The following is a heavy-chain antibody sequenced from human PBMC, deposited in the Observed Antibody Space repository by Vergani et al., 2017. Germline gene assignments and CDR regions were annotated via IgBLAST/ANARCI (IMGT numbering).Heavy chain of an antibody. Sequence: QVQLVESGGGSVKPGGSLRLSCAASGFTLSEYYMSWIRQAPGKGLEWVSYISSSSSYTNYADSGKGRFTISGDNAKNSMYLQMNSLRAAEAAVYYCARMRDILVVRVATTDYWGQGTLVTV. CDR1: GFTLSEYY. CDR2: ISSSSSYT. D-gene: IGHD2-2*01. J-gene: IGHJ4*02. V-gene: IGHV3-11*06. CDR3: ARMRDILVVRVATTDY.